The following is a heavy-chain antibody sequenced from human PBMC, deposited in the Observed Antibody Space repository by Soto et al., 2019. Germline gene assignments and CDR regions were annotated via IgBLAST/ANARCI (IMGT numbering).Heavy chain of an antibody. CDR3: AKDGGREGDFGNGFDP. CDR2: IIPIFGTR. CDR1: GGTFSNYA. J-gene: IGHJ5*02. Sequence: QVQLVQSGAEVKKPGSSVKVSCKASGGTFSNYAITWVRQAPGQGLEWLGRIIPIFGTRDYAQKFQGRVTITADDSTTTAYMELSSLRSDDTAVYYCAKDGGREGDFGNGFDPWGQGTLVTVSS. V-gene: IGHV1-69*15. D-gene: IGHD2-15*01.